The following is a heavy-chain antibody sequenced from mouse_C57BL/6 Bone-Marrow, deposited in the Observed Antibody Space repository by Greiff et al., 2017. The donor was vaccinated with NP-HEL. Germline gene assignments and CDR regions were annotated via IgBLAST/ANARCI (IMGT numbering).Heavy chain of an antibody. Sequence: QVQLQQPGAELVKPGASVKLSCKASGYTFTSYWMHWVKQRPGQGLEWIGMIHPNSGSTNYNEKFKSKATLTVDKSSSTAYMQLSSLTSEDSAVYYCARERRGIYYYGTSYYFDYWGQGTTLTVSS. D-gene: IGHD1-1*01. V-gene: IGHV1-64*01. CDR1: GYTFTSYW. J-gene: IGHJ2*01. CDR3: ARERRGIYYYGTSYYFDY. CDR2: IHPNSGST.